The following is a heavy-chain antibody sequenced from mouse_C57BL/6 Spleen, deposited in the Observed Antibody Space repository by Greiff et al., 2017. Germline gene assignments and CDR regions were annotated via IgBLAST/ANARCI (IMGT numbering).Heavy chain of an antibody. CDR2: IYPRSGNT. J-gene: IGHJ4*01. Sequence: QVQLKQSGAELARPGASVKLSCKASGYTFTSYGISWVKQRTGQGLEWIGEIYPRSGNTYYNEKFKGKATLTADKSSSTAYMELRSLTSEDSAVYFCARSGGYGYDYAMDYWGQGTSVTVSS. CDR3: ARSGGYGYDYAMDY. V-gene: IGHV1-81*01. CDR1: GYTFTSYG. D-gene: IGHD2-2*01.